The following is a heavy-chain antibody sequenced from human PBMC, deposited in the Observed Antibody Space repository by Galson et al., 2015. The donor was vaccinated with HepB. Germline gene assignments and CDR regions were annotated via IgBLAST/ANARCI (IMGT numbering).Heavy chain of an antibody. J-gene: IGHJ4*02. D-gene: IGHD5-24*01. CDR2: IVVDNGNT. CDR1: GYTFTGYT. V-gene: IGHV1-58*02. Sequence: SVKVSCKASGYTFTGYTIHWVRQARGQGLEWMGWIVVDNGNTNYAQKFQERVTITRDMSISTAYMQLSSLRSDDTAVYYCATGMAIITPFDYWGQGPLVSVCS. CDR3: ATGMAIITPFDY.